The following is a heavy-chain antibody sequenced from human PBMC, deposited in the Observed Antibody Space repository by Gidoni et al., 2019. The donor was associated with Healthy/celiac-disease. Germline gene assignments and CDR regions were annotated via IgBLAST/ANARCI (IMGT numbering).Heavy chain of an antibody. J-gene: IGHJ5*02. CDR3: ARGRPNWFDP. CDR2: IKHSGST. V-gene: IGHV4-34*01. Sequence: QVQLQQWGAGLLKPSETLSLTCAVYGGSVSGYYWSWIRQPPGKGLEWIGEIKHSGSTNYNPSLKSRVTISVDTSKNQFSLKLSSVTAADTAVYYCARGRPNWFDPWGQGTLVTVSS. CDR1: GGSVSGYY.